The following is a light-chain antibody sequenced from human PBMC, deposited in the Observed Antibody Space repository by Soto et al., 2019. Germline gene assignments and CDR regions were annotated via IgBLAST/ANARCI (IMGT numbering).Light chain of an antibody. CDR2: AAS. J-gene: IGKJ5*01. CDR1: QSISSY. V-gene: IGKV1-39*01. CDR3: QQSYSTPSIT. Sequence: DIQMTQSPSSLSASVEDRVTITCRASQSISSYLNWYQQKPGKAPKLLIYAASSLQSGVPSRFSGSGSGTDFTLTISSLQPEDFATYYCQQSYSTPSITFGQGKRLEIK.